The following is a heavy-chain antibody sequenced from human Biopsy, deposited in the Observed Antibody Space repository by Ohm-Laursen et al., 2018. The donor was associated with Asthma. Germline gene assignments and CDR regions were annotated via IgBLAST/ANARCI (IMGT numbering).Heavy chain of an antibody. V-gene: IGHV3-9*01. D-gene: IGHD6-19*01. CDR3: AKASSSGWSAPLDY. CDR2: IIWNGARV. CDR1: GFVFDDYA. Sequence: SLRLSCAASGFVFDDYALHWVRQTPGKGLEWVSSIIWNGARVDYADAVKGRFTISRDNAKNSLYLQMNTLKTEDTAVYFCAKASSSGWSAPLDYWGQGMLVTVSS. J-gene: IGHJ4*02.